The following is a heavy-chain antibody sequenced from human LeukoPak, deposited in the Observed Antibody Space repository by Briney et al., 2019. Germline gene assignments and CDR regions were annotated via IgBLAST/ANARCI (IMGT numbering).Heavy chain of an antibody. V-gene: IGHV3-21*04. J-gene: IGHJ6*02. Sequence: PGGSLRLSCAASGFTFSSYSMNWVRRAPGKGLEWVSSISSSSSYIYYADSVKGRFTISRDNAKNSLYLQMNSLRAEDTAVYYCARGLFGELLWGRYGMDVWGQGTTVTVSS. CDR1: GFTFSSYS. CDR2: ISSSSSYI. CDR3: ARGLFGELLWGRYGMDV. D-gene: IGHD3-10*02.